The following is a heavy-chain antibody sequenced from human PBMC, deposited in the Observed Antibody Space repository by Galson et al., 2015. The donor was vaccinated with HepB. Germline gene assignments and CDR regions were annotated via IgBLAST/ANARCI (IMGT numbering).Heavy chain of an antibody. CDR2: IYYSGST. Sequence: ETLSLTCTVSGGSVSSGSYYWGWIRQPPGKGLEWIGYIYYSGSTNYNPSLKSRVTISVDTSKNQFSLKLSSVTAADTAVYYCARMMTTVVTTFDYWGQGTLVTVSS. D-gene: IGHD4-23*01. CDR3: ARMMTTVVTTFDY. J-gene: IGHJ4*02. V-gene: IGHV4-61*01. CDR1: GGSVSSGSYY.